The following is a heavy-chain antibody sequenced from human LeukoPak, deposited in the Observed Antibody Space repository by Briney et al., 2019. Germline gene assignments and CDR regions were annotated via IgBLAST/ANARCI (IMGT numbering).Heavy chain of an antibody. CDR2: INPSGGST. J-gene: IGHJ4*02. Sequence: GASVKVSCKASGYTFTSYYMHWVRQAPGQGLEWMGIINPSGGSTSYAQKFQGRVTMTRDMSTSTAYMELSSLRSEDTAVYYCARDEVGDYYDSSGPPEYWGQGTLVTVSS. CDR3: ARDEVGDYYDSSGPPEY. V-gene: IGHV1-46*01. D-gene: IGHD3-22*01. CDR1: GYTFTSYY.